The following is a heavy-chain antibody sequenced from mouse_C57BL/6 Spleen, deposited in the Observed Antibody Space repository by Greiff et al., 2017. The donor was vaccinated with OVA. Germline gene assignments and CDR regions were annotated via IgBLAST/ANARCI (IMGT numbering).Heavy chain of an antibody. CDR2: ISDGGSYT. J-gene: IGHJ3*01. CDR1: GFTFSSYA. Sequence: EVMLVESGGGLVKPGGSLKLSCAASGFTFSSYAMSWVRQTPEKRLEWVATISDGGSYTYYPDNVKGRFTISRDNAKNNLYLQMSHLKSEDTAMYYCARDGYYSNSAWFAYWGQGTLVTVSA. CDR3: ARDGYYSNSAWFAY. D-gene: IGHD2-5*01. V-gene: IGHV5-4*01.